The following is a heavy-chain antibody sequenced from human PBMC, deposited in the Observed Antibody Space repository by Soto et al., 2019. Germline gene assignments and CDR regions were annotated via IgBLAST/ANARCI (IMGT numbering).Heavy chain of an antibody. CDR1: GGTFSSYA. D-gene: IGHD1-26*01. V-gene: IGHV1-69*12. Sequence: QVQLVQSGAEVKKPGSSVKVSCKASGGTFSSYAISWVRQAPGQGLEWMGGIIPIFGTANYAQKFQGRVTITADESTSTAYMGLSSLRSEDTAVYYCARGRSGGGATELDWFDPWGQGTLVTVSS. CDR3: ARGRSGGGATELDWFDP. CDR2: IIPIFGTA. J-gene: IGHJ5*02.